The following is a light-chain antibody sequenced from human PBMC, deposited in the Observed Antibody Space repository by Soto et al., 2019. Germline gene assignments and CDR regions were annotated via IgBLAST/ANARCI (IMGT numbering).Light chain of an antibody. CDR2: AAY. CDR1: QSISSY. J-gene: IGKJ1*01. V-gene: IGKV1-39*01. CDR3: QQSYSTPWT. Sequence: DIQMTQSPSSLSASVGDRVTITCRASQSISSYLNWYQQKPGKAPKLLIYAAYSLQSGVPPRFSGSGSGTDFTLIISSLQPEDFANYYCQQSYSTPWTFGQGTKVEIK.